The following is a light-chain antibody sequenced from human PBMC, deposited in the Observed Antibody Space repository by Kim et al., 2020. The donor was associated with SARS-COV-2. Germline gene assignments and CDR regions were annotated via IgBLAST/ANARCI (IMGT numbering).Light chain of an antibody. J-gene: IGLJ3*02. CDR2: RNN. V-gene: IGLV1-47*01. Sequence: QSVLTPPPSASGTPGQRVTISCSGSSSNIGSNYGYWYQQVPGTAPKLLIYRNNQRPSGVPDRFSGSKSGTSASLAISGLRSEDEADYYCAAWDDSLSGVVFGGGTQLTVL. CDR1: SSNIGSNY. CDR3: AAWDDSLSGVV.